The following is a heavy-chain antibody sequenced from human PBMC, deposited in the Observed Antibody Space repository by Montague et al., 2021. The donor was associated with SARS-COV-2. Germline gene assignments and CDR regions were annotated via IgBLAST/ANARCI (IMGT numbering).Heavy chain of an antibody. CDR2: IYYSVST. CDR3: ARDRGFVV. V-gene: IGHV4-31*03. Sequence: TLSLTCTVSGASISSGGYYWDWIRQHPGKGLEWIGHIYYSVSTNYNPSLKSRVTISEDTSKNQISLKLSSVTAADTAVYYCARDRGFVVWGQGIMVTASS. D-gene: IGHD2-21*01. CDR1: GASISSGGYY. J-gene: IGHJ4*01.